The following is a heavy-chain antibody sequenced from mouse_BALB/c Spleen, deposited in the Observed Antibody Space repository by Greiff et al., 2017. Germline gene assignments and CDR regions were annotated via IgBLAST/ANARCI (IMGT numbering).Heavy chain of an antibody. CDR1: GFTFSSFG. V-gene: IGHV5-17*02. Sequence: EVQRVESGGGLVQPGGSRKLSCAASGFTFSSFGMHWVRQAPEKGLEWVAYISSGSSTIYYADTVKGRFTISRDNPKNTLFLQMTSLRSEDTAMYYCARDDYDIAMDYWGQGTSVTVSS. CDR2: ISSGSSTI. D-gene: IGHD2-4*01. CDR3: ARDDYDIAMDY. J-gene: IGHJ4*01.